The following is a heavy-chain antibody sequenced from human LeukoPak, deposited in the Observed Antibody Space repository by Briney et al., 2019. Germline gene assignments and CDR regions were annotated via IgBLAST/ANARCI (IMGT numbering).Heavy chain of an antibody. CDR3: ARLDANGCGNRYYVNYGMDV. CDR1: GDSFTTNW. V-gene: IGHV5-51*01. CDR2: TYPGDSDT. Sequence: GESLKISCKVSGDSFTTNWIAWVRQVPGKGLEWMGITYPGDSDTRSSPSFQGQVTISVDKSISSVFLQWSDLKASDTAIYYCARLDANGCGNRYYVNYGMDVWGHGTTVTVSS. D-gene: IGHD6-19*01. J-gene: IGHJ6*02.